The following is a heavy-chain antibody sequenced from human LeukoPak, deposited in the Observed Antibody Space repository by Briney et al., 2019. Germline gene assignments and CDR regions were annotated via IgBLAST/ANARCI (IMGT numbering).Heavy chain of an antibody. J-gene: IGHJ4*02. Sequence: GGSLRLSCAVSGFTFSSYWMHWVRKAPGKGLVWVSRIDRDGSRINYADSVKGRFTISRDNGKNTLFLQMNSLRAEDAAVYYCVRGNDYGGPHYWGQGTLVTVSS. CDR2: IDRDGSRI. V-gene: IGHV3-74*01. D-gene: IGHD4-23*01. CDR1: GFTFSSYW. CDR3: VRGNDYGGPHY.